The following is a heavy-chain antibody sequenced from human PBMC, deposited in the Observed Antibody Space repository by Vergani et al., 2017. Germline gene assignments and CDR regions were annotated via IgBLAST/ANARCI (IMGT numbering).Heavy chain of an antibody. J-gene: IGHJ6*02. CDR1: GFTFSSYA. V-gene: IGHV3-23*01. D-gene: IGHD2-2*01. CDR2: ISGSGGST. CDR3: AKSEDIVVVPAATHFYGMDV. Sequence: EVQLLESGGGLVQPGGSLRLSCAASGFTFSSYAMSWVRPAPGKGLEWVSAISGSGGSTYYADSVKGRFTISRDNSKNTLYLQMNRLRAEDTAVYYCAKSEDIVVVPAATHFYGMDVGGQGSTVTVSS.